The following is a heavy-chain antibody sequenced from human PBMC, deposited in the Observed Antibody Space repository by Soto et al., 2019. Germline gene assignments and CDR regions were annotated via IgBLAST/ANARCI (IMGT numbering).Heavy chain of an antibody. CDR2: ISYDGSNK. Sequence: QVQLVESGGGVVQPGRSLRLSCAASGFTFSSYAMHWVRQAPGKGLEWVAVISYDGSNKYYADSVKGRFTISRDNSKNTLYLQMNSLRAEDTAVYYCARAREWFGESLPAAFDYWGQGTLVTVSS. J-gene: IGHJ4*02. CDR1: GFTFSSYA. CDR3: ARAREWFGESLPAAFDY. V-gene: IGHV3-30-3*01. D-gene: IGHD3-10*01.